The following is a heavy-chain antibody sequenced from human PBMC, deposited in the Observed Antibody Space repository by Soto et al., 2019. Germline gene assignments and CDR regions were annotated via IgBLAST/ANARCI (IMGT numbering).Heavy chain of an antibody. D-gene: IGHD7-27*01. J-gene: IGHJ5*01. CDR2: IYKSATT. Sequence: TSETLSLTCAVSGDSISNLDYFWAWIRQPPGQALEYIGYIYKSATTYYNPSFESRVAISVDTSKSQFSLNVTSVTAADTAVYFCARGRYCLTGRCFPNWFDSWGQGALVTVSS. CDR3: ARGRYCLTGRCFPNWFDS. CDR1: GDSISNLDYF. V-gene: IGHV4-30-4*01.